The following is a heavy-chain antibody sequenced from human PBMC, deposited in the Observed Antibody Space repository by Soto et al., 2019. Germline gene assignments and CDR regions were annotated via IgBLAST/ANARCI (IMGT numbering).Heavy chain of an antibody. CDR3: ARQIYDSDTGPNFQYYFDS. CDR1: GYSFGNYW. J-gene: IGHJ4*02. Sequence: PGESLKISCQASGYSFGNYWIGWVRQKPGKGLEWMGRIDPSDSQTYYSPSFRGHVTISVTKSITTVFLQWSSLRASDTAMYYCARQIYDSDTGPNFQYYFDSWGQGTPVTVSS. D-gene: IGHD3-22*01. V-gene: IGHV5-10-1*01. CDR2: IDPSDSQT.